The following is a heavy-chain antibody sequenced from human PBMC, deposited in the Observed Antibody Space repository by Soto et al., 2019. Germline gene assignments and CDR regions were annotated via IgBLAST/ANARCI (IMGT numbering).Heavy chain of an antibody. V-gene: IGHV3-53*01. CDR1: GFTVSSNY. CDR2: IYSGGST. J-gene: IGHJ4*02. D-gene: IGHD3-22*01. Sequence: PGGSLRLSCAVSGFTVSSNYMSWVRQAPGKGLEWVSVIYSGGSTYYADSVKGRFTISRDNSKNTLYLQMNSLRAEDTAVYYCARAMIAGRDYWGQGTLVTVSS. CDR3: ARAMIAGRDY.